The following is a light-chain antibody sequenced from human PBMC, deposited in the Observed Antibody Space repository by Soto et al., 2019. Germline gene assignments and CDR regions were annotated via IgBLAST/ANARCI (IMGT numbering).Light chain of an antibody. CDR1: SSNIGSNT. J-gene: IGLJ3*02. CDR3: AAWDDSLNGAL. CDR2: SNN. V-gene: IGLV1-44*01. Sequence: QSVLTQPPSASGTPGQRVTISCSGSSSNIGSNTVNWYQQLPGTAPKLLIYSNNQRPSGVPDRFSGSKSGTSASLAISGLQSEDDADYYCAAWDDSLNGALFGGGTKVTVL.